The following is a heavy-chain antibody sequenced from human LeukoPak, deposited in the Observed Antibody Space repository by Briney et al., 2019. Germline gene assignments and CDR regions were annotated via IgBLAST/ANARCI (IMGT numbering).Heavy chain of an antibody. J-gene: IGHJ4*02. D-gene: IGHD3-22*01. CDR3: ASSTYYYDSSGYPVFDY. Sequence: GESLKISCKGSGYSFTSYWIGWVRQMPGKGLEWMGTIYPGDSDTRYSPSFQGQVTISADKSISTAYLQWSSLKASDTAMYYCASSTYYYDSSGYPVFDYWGQGTLVTVSS. CDR2: IYPGDSDT. CDR1: GYSFTSYW. V-gene: IGHV5-51*01.